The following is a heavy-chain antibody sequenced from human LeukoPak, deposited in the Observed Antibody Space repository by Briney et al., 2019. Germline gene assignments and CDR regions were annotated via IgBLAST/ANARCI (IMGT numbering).Heavy chain of an antibody. D-gene: IGHD2-2*01. CDR1: GFTFSRYG. CDR2: IWYDGSNK. J-gene: IGHJ6*04. CDR3: ARAFLGYCSSTSCYASLYYYYYGMDV. V-gene: IGHV3-33*01. Sequence: GGSLRLSCAASGFTFSRYGMHWVRQAPGKGLEWVAVIWYDGSNKYYADSVKGRFTISRDNSKNTLYLQMNSLRAEDTAVYYCARAFLGYCSSTSCYASLYYYYYGMDVWGKGTTVTVSS.